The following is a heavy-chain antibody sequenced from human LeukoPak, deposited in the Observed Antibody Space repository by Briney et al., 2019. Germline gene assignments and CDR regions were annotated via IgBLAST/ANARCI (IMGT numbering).Heavy chain of an antibody. CDR3: ARGVVSGRFGDYYYYMDV. CDR1: GGSFSGHY. Sequence: SETLSLTCAVYGGSFSGHYWTWIRQPPGKGLQWIGEVNDRGSTNYNPSLKSRPTISEDKSKKQSSLRLPSVTAADTAVYYCARGVVSGRFGDYYYYMDVWGKGTTVTVSS. V-gene: IGHV4-34*01. CDR2: VNDRGST. J-gene: IGHJ6*03. D-gene: IGHD3-16*01.